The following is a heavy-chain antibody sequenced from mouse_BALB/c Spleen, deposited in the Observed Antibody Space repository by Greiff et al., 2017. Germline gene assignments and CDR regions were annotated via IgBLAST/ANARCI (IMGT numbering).Heavy chain of an antibody. J-gene: IGHJ2*01. V-gene: IGHV5-17*02. CDR2: ISSGSSTI. D-gene: IGHD2-1*01. CDR3: AREGVYYGNYGVYFDY. CDR1: GFTFSSFG. Sequence: EVKVVESGGGLVQPGGSRKLSCAASGFTFSSFGMHWVRQAPEKGLEWVAYISSGSSTIYYADTVKGRFTISRDNPKNTLFLQMTSLRSEDTAMYYCAREGVYYGNYGVYFDYWGQGTTLTVSS.